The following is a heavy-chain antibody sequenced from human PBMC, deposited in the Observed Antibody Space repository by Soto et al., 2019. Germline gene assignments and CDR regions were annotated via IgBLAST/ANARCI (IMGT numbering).Heavy chain of an antibody. J-gene: IGHJ6*02. D-gene: IGHD2-2*01. CDR2: IDPSDPYT. CDR1: GYSFTSYW. Sequence: GESLKISCKGSGYSFTSYWISWVRQMPGKGLEWMGRIDPSDPYTNYSPSFQGHVTISADKSISTAYLQWSSLKASDTAMYYCARHPNTIVVVPAASNYYGMDVWGQGTMVTVS. CDR3: ARHPNTIVVVPAASNYYGMDV. V-gene: IGHV5-10-1*01.